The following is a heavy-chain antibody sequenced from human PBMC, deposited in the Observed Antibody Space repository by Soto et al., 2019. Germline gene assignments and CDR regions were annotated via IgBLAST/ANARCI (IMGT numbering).Heavy chain of an antibody. J-gene: IGHJ6*02. CDR3: ARVWGAYYYGMDV. CDR1: GGSISSGGYY. D-gene: IGHD3-16*01. V-gene: IGHV4-31*03. Sequence: QVQLQESGPGLVKPSQTLSLTCTVSGGSISSGGYYWSWIRQHPGKGLEWIGYIYYSGSTYYNPSLMSRVTISVDTSKDQFSLKLSSVTAADTAVYYCARVWGAYYYGMDVWGQGTTVTVSS. CDR2: IYYSGST.